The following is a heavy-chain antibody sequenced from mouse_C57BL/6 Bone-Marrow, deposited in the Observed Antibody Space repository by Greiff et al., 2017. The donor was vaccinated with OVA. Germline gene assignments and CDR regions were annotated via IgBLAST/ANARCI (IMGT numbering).Heavy chain of an antibody. J-gene: IGHJ3*01. CDR1: GYTFTSYW. D-gene: IGHD2-3*01. CDR2: IYPGNSDT. Sequence: VQLKESGTVLARPGASVKMSCKTSGYTFTSYWMHWVKQRPGQGLEWIGAIYPGNSDTSYNQKFKGKAKLPAVTSASTAYMELSSLTNEDSAVYYCRGDDGYYSWFAYWGQGTLVTVSA. CDR3: RGDDGYYSWFAY. V-gene: IGHV1-5*01.